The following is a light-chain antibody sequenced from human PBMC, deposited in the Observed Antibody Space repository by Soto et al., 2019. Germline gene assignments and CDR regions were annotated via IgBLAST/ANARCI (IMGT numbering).Light chain of an antibody. J-gene: IGLJ2*01. CDR1: SSDVGHYNY. Sequence: QSALTQPPSASGSPGQSVTISCTGTSSDVGHYNYVSWYQQHPGKGPKLIIYEVINRPSGAPDRFAGSKSGNTASLTVSGLQAEDEADYYCKSYAGSNTVIFGGGTKLTVL. CDR3: KSYAGSNTVI. CDR2: EVI. V-gene: IGLV2-8*01.